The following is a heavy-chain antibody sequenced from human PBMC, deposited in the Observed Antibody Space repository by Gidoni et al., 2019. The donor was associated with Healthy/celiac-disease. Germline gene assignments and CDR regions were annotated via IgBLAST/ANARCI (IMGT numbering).Heavy chain of an antibody. J-gene: IGHJ6*02. D-gene: IGHD2-2*01. Sequence: QVQLVESGGGVVQPGRSLRLSCAASGFTFSSYGMHWVRQAPGKGLEWVAVIWYDGSNKYYADSVKGRFTISRDNSKNTLYLQMNSLRAEDTAVYYCARDLGVVPAAIWEQDGMDVWGQGTTVTVSS. CDR1: GFTFSSYG. V-gene: IGHV3-33*01. CDR2: IWYDGSNK. CDR3: ARDLGVVPAAIWEQDGMDV.